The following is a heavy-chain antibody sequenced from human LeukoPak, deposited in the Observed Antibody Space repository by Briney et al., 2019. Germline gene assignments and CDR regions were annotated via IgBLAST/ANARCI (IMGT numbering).Heavy chain of an antibody. CDR1: GFTFSSYA. CDR2: ISGSGGST. CDR3: AKGSGAVAGTRYYSDY. V-gene: IGHV3-23*01. Sequence: GGSLRLSCAASGFTFSSYAMSWVRQAPGKGLEWVSAISGSGGSTYYADSVKGRFTISRDNSKNTLYLQMNSLRAEDTAVYYCAKGSGAVAGTRYYSDYWGQGTLVTVSS. J-gene: IGHJ4*02. D-gene: IGHD6-19*01.